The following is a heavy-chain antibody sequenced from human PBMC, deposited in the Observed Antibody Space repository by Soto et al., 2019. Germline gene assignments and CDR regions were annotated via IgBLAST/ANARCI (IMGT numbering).Heavy chain of an antibody. D-gene: IGHD1-26*01. Sequence: QVQLVQSGAEVKRPGSSVKVSCKAYGGDFSNFAISWVRQAPGQGLEWVWGIFPLLATATCTQKLHGRVAITADESTTTVYMELSSLRSDDTTVYYCARKVSQLVGATHFASWGQGTLVTVSS. V-gene: IGHV1-69*01. CDR2: IFPLLATA. J-gene: IGHJ5*02. CDR3: ARKVSQLVGATHFAS. CDR1: GGDFSNFA.